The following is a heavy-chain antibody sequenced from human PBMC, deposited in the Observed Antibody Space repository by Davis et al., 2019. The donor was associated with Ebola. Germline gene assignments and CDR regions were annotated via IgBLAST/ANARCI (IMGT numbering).Heavy chain of an antibody. J-gene: IGHJ4*02. Sequence: MPSETLSLTCTVSGGSISSSSYYWGWIRQPPGKGLEWIGSIYYSGSTYYNPSLKSRVTISVDTSKNQFSLKLSSVTAADTAVYYCARDTYYYDSSGYYKLYFDYWGQGTLVTVSS. D-gene: IGHD3-22*01. CDR1: GGSISSSSYY. CDR3: ARDTYYYDSSGYYKLYFDY. V-gene: IGHV4-39*02. CDR2: IYYSGST.